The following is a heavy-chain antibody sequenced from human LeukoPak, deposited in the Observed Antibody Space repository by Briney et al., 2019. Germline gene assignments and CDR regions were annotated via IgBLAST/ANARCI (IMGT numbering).Heavy chain of an antibody. D-gene: IGHD6-13*01. V-gene: IGHV5-51*01. CDR3: ARTPQYSSSWYGDNWFDP. J-gene: IGHJ5*02. CDR1: GYNFTSYW. CDR2: IYPGDSDT. Sequence: GASLQISCKGSGYNFTSYWIGWVRQLPGKGLEWMGIIYPGDSDTRYSPSFQGQVTISADKSISTAYLQWSSLKASDTAMYYCARTPQYSSSWYGDNWFDPWGQGTLVTVSS.